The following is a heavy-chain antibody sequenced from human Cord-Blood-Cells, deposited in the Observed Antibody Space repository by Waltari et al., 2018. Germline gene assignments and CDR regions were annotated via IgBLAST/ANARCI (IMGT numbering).Heavy chain of an antibody. V-gene: IGHV4-39*01. D-gene: IGHD6-6*01. CDR2: IYYRGST. J-gene: IGHJ5*02. CDR1: GGSISSSSYY. Sequence: QLQLQESGPGLVKPSETLSLTCTVSGGSISSSSYYWGWIRQPPGKGLGWIGSIYYRGSTYYNPSLKSRVTISVDTSKSQVSLKLSSVTAADTAVYYCARRAGIAARNWFDPWGQGTLVTVSS. CDR3: ARRAGIAARNWFDP.